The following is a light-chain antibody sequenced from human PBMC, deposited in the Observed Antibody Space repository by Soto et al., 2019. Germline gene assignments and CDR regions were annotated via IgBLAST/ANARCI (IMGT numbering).Light chain of an antibody. CDR3: QRYNNYAGA. CDR1: QGISNY. CDR2: DAS. J-gene: IGKJ1*01. V-gene: IGKV1-17*03. Sequence: DIQMTQSPSAMSASVGDRVIITCRASQGISNYLAWFQQKPGTVPKRLIYDASNLETGVPSRFSGSGSGTEFTLTINSLQPDDFATYYCQRYNNYAGAFGQGTKVDIK.